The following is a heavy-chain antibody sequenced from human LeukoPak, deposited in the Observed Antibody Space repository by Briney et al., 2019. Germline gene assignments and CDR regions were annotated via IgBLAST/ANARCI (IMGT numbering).Heavy chain of an antibody. Sequence: GGSLRLSCAASGFTFSSYSMNWVRQAPGKGLEWVSYISSSSSTIYYADSVKGRFTISRDNAKNSLYLQMNSLRAEDTAVYYCARDPWSRVPAAICGYWGQGTLVTVSS. CDR1: GFTFSSYS. J-gene: IGHJ4*02. CDR2: ISSSSSTI. CDR3: ARDPWSRVPAAICGY. V-gene: IGHV3-48*04. D-gene: IGHD2-2*02.